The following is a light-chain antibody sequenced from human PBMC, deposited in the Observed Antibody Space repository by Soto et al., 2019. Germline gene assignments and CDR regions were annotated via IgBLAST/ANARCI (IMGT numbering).Light chain of an antibody. V-gene: IGKV3-20*01. CDR2: GAS. Sequence: EIVLTRSPGTLSLSPLEVAALSCMASQSVSTRSLAWYQQKPGQAPRLLISGASSRAADIPDRFSGSGSGTDFTLTINRLEPEDFAVYYCQQYDSSPRTFGQGTKVDIK. CDR3: QQYDSSPRT. J-gene: IGKJ1*01. CDR1: QSVSTRS.